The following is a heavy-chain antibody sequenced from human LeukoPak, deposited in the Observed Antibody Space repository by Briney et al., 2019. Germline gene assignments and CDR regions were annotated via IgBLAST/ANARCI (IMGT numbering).Heavy chain of an antibody. CDR2: INPSGGST. J-gene: IGHJ4*02. CDR3: ARDTQNEYCSGGSCLDY. CDR1: GYTFTSYY. Sequence: ASVKVSCKASGYTFTSYYMHWVRQAPGHGLEWMGIINPSGGSTSYAQKFQGRVTMTRDTSTSTVYMELSSLRSEDTAVYYCARDTQNEYCSGGSCLDYWGQGTLVTVSS. V-gene: IGHV1-46*01. D-gene: IGHD2-15*01.